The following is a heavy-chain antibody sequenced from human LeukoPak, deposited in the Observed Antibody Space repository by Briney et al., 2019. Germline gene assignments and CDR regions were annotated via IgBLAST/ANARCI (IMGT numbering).Heavy chain of an antibody. CDR1: GFTFSSYA. Sequence: GGSLRLSCAASGFTFSSYAMSWVRQAPGKGLEWVSAISGSGGSTYYADSVKGRFTISRDNSKNTLYLQMNSLRAEDTAVYYCAKVGGLYYYDSSGYYFQHWGQGTLVTVSS. CDR2: ISGSGGST. J-gene: IGHJ1*01. CDR3: AKVGGLYYYDSSGYYFQH. D-gene: IGHD3-22*01. V-gene: IGHV3-23*01.